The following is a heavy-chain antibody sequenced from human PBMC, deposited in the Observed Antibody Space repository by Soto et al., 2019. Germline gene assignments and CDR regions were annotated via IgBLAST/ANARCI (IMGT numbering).Heavy chain of an antibody. J-gene: IGHJ6*03. V-gene: IGHV1-18*01. CDR1: GYTFTSYG. Sequence: ASVKGSCKASGYTFTSYGISGVRQAPGQGLEWMGWISAYNGNTNYAQKLQGRVTMTTETSTSTAYMELRSLRSDDTAVYYCARDVSVVPAAMGPFYYYYYMDVWGKGTTVTVSS. CDR3: ARDVSVVPAAMGPFYYYYYMDV. CDR2: ISAYNGNT. D-gene: IGHD2-2*01.